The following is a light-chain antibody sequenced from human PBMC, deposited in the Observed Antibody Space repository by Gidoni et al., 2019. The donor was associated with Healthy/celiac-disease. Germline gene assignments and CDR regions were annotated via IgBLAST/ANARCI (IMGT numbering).Light chain of an antibody. CDR2: AAS. V-gene: IGKV1-39*01. CDR1: QRISSY. CDR3: QQSYSTPGT. J-gene: IGKJ2*02. Sequence: DIQMTQSPSSLSASVGDRVTITCRASQRISSYLNWYQQKPGKATKLLIYAASSLQSGVPSRFSGSGSGRDFTLTISSLQPEDFASYYCQQSYSTPGTFGQETKLEIK.